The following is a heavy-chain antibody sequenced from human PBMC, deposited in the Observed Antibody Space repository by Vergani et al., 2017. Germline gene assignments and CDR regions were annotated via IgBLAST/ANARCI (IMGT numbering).Heavy chain of an antibody. CDR2: ISSSSSYI. CDR1: GFTFSSYS. V-gene: IGHV3-21*01. Sequence: EVQLVESGGGLVKPGGSLRLSCAASGFTFSSYSMNWVRQAPGKGLEWVSSISSSSSYIYYADSVKGRFTISRDNAKNSLYLQMNSLRAEDTAVYYCARGSFGVVPAEDMDVWGKGTTVTVSS. J-gene: IGHJ6*03. CDR3: ARGSFGVVPAEDMDV. D-gene: IGHD2-2*01.